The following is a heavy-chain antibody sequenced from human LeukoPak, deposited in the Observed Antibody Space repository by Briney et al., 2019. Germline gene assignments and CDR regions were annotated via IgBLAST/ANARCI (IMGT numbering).Heavy chain of an antibody. Sequence: QAGGSLRLSCAASGFTVRSNYMTWVRQAPGKGLEWVSVIYSGGTTYYADSVKGRFTISRDNSKNTLYLQMNSLRAGDTAVYYCTTDRFWGQGALVTVSS. CDR2: IYSGGTT. J-gene: IGHJ4*02. CDR1: GFTVRSNY. CDR3: TTDRF. V-gene: IGHV3-53*01.